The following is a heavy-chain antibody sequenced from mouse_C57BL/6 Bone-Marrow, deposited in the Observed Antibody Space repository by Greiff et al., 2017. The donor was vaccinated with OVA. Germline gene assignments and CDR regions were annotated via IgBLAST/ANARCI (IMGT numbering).Heavy chain of an antibody. Sequence: DVKLQESGAELVRPGASVKLSCTASGFNIKDDYMHWVKQRPEQGLEWIGWIDPENGDTEYASKLQGKATITADTSSNTAYLQLSSLTSEDTAVYYCTTVPFTTVVATDFDYWGQGTTLTVSS. V-gene: IGHV14-4*01. D-gene: IGHD1-1*01. J-gene: IGHJ2*01. CDR3: TTVPFTTVVATDFDY. CDR2: IDPENGDT. CDR1: GFNIKDDY.